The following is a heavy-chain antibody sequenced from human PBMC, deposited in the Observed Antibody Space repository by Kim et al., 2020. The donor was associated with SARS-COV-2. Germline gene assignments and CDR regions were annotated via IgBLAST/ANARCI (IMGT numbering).Heavy chain of an antibody. CDR1: GYRFTSYW. Sequence: GESLKISCKGSGYRFTSYWIAWVRQMPGKGLEWMGIIHPGDSETRYSPSFQGQVTMSVDKSISTAYLQWSSLKASDTAVYYCLRRMTTNWLDPWGQGTPVTVSS. CDR2: IHPGDSET. J-gene: IGHJ5*02. CDR3: LRRMTTNWLDP. V-gene: IGHV5-51*01. D-gene: IGHD2-8*01.